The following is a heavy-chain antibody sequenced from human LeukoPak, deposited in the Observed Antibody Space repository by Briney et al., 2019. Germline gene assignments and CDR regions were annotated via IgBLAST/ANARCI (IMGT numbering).Heavy chain of an antibody. CDR3: ARANWDGSDYYGMDV. V-gene: IGHV1-69*13. Sequence: PVKVSCKPYGGTFSSYATSWDRHAHGQGLEWMRGIIPIFGTANHAQKFQGRVTITADESTRTAYMELSSLRSEDTAVYYCARANWDGSDYYGMDVWGQGTTVTVS. CDR2: IIPIFGTA. D-gene: IGHD3-10*01. J-gene: IGHJ6*02. CDR1: GGTFSSYA.